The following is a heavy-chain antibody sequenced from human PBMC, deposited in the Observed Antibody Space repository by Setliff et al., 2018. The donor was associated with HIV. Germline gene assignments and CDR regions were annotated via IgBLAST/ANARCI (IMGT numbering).Heavy chain of an antibody. CDR1: GESLSGYY. V-gene: IGHV4-34*01. CDR3: ARRPSPYYYYDSSGYSGGNVDY. Sequence: SETLSLTCAVYGESLSGYYWSWIRQPPGKGLQWIGEIYYSGTTHYNPSLKSRITISVDTSKNQFSLKLSSVTAADTAVYYCARRPSPYYYYDSSGYSGGNVDYWGQGTLVTVSS. D-gene: IGHD3-22*01. J-gene: IGHJ4*02. CDR2: IYYSGTT.